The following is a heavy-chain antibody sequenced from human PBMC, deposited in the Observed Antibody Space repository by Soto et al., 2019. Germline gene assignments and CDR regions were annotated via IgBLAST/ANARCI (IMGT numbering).Heavy chain of an antibody. J-gene: IGHJ6*04. CDR2: IYPGDSDT. Sequence: GFTVLWIRLVRPVPGKGLEWMGIIYPGDSDTRYSPSFQGQVTISADKSISTAYLQWSSLKASDTAMYYCAIQCSNYGSCGLDSCRKGRTAALSS. V-gene: IGHV5-51*01. CDR3: AIQCSNYGSCGLDS. CDR1: GFTVLW. D-gene: IGHD4-4*01.